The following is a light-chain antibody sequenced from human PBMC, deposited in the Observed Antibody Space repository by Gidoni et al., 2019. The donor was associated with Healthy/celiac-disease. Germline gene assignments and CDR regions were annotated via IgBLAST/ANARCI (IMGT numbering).Light chain of an antibody. V-gene: IGLV2-14*01. CDR1: SSDVGGYNY. J-gene: IGLJ3*02. CDR3: SSYTSSSTWV. CDR2: EVS. Sequence: QSALTQPASVSGSHGQSITISCTGTSSDVGGYNYVSWYQQHPGKAPKLMIYEVSNRPSGVSNRFSGSKSGNTASLTSSGLQAEDEADYYCSSYTSSSTWVFGGGTKLTVL.